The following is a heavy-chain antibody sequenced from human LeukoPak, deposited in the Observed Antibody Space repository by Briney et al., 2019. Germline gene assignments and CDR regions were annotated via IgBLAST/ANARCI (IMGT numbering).Heavy chain of an antibody. CDR1: GFTFSSYS. V-gene: IGHV3-21*01. D-gene: IGHD5-18*01. J-gene: IGHJ4*02. Sequence: PGGSLRLSCAASGFTFSSYSMNWVRQAPGKGLEWVSSISSSSSYIYYADSVKGRFTTSRDNAKNSLYLQMNSLRAEDTAVYYCARHLSGVTGYTYGRGIDYWGQGTLVTVSS. CDR3: ARHLSGVTGYTYGRGIDY. CDR2: ISSSSSYI.